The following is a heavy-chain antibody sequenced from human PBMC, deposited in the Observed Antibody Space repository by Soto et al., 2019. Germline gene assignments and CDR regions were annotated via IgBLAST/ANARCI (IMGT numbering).Heavy chain of an antibody. CDR1: GGSISSSHYY. D-gene: IGHD6-19*01. CDR3: ARQIDTSGCFEAYYFDY. V-gene: IGHV4-39*01. Sequence: QLQLQESGPGLVKPSETLSLTCTVSGGSISSSHYYWGWIRQPPGKGLEWIGNIYHSGSTYYNPSLKSRITISVDTSKNQFSLRLSSVTAADTAVYYCARQIDTSGCFEAYYFDYWGQGTLVTVSS. CDR2: IYHSGST. J-gene: IGHJ4*02.